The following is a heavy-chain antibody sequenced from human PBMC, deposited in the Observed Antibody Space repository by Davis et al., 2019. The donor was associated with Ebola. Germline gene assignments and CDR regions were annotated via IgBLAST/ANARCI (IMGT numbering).Heavy chain of an antibody. CDR1: GFTFSSYA. V-gene: IGHV3-23*01. J-gene: IGHJ4*02. Sequence: GGSLRLSCAASGFTFSSYAMSWVRQAPGKGLEWVSGITSRSGSTYYAGSVKGRFTISRDNSKDLLYLQMSGLRAEDTAVYYCARGGGYVFGQFDFWGQGTLVTVSS. CDR2: ITSRSGST. CDR3: ARGGGYVFGQFDF. D-gene: IGHD4-23*01.